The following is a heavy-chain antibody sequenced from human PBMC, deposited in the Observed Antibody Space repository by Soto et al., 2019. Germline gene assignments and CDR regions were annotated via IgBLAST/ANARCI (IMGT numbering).Heavy chain of an antibody. CDR1: GGSFSCYY. CDR2: INHSGST. CDR3: ARPSIYYYGMDV. D-gene: IGHD2-21*01. Sequence: PSETLSLTCAVYGGSFSCYYWSWIRQPPGKGLEWIGEINHSGSTNYNPSLKSRVTISVDTSKNQFSLKLSSVTAADTAVYYCARPSIYYYGMDVWGQGTTVTAP. V-gene: IGHV4-34*01. J-gene: IGHJ6*02.